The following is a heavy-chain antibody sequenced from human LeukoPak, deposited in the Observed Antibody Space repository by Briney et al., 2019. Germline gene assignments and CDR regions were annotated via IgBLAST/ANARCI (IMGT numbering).Heavy chain of an antibody. CDR3: ARDSGYYDSSGYDE. Sequence: GGSLRLSCAASGFTVSSNYMSWVRQAPGKGLEWVSVIYSGGSTYYADSVKGRFTISRDNSKNTLYLQMNSLRAEDTAVYYCARDSGYYDSSGYDEWGQGTLVTVSS. CDR1: GFTVSSNY. J-gene: IGHJ4*02. D-gene: IGHD3-22*01. CDR2: IYSGGST. V-gene: IGHV3-53*01.